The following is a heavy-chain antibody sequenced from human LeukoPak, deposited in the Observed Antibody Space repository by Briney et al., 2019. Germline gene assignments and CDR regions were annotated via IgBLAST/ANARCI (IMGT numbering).Heavy chain of an antibody. J-gene: IGHJ4*02. CDR1: GFTFSSYG. CDR3: ARGYYYDSSGYYLDY. V-gene: IGHV3-30*03. D-gene: IGHD3-22*01. Sequence: GGSLRLSCAASGFTFSSYGMHWVRQAPGKGLEWVAVISYDGSNKYYADSVKGRFTLSRDNAKNSLYLQMNNLRAEDTAVYYCARGYYYDSSGYYLDYWGQGTLVTVSS. CDR2: ISYDGSNK.